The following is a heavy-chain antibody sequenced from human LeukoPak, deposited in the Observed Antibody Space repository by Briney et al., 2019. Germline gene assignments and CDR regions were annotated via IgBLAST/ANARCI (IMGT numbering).Heavy chain of an antibody. V-gene: IGHV3-33*01. CDR1: GFXFSTYG. CDR2: IWYDGSNK. Sequence: GGSLRLSCAASGFXFSTYGIHWVRQAPGKGQEWVAIIWYDGSNKFYADSVKGRFTISRDNSKNTLYLQMNSLRAEDTAVYYCARVRGSVGLTASYIDYWGQGTLVTVSS. D-gene: IGHD3-10*01. CDR3: ARVRGSVGLTASYIDY. J-gene: IGHJ4*02.